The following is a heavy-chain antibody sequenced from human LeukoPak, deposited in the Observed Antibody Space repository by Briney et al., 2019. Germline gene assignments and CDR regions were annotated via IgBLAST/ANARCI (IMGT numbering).Heavy chain of an antibody. D-gene: IGHD3-10*01. J-gene: IGHJ4*02. CDR2: ISTYNGQT. CDR3: ARHYAYYGSGNFDREDYFEY. CDR1: GYTFNRYS. Sequence: ASVKVSCKTSGYTFNRYSITWVRQVPGQGLEWMGWISTYNGQTNYAQKFQGRITVTTDTSTSTAYMELRGLRSADTAVYYCARHYAYYGSGNFDREDYFEYWGQGTLVTVSS. V-gene: IGHV1-18*01.